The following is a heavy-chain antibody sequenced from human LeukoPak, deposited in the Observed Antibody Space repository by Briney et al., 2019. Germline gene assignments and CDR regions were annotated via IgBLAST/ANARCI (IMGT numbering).Heavy chain of an antibody. D-gene: IGHD3-3*01. CDR2: IYSGGST. J-gene: IGHJ3*02. CDR1: GFTDSSNY. V-gene: IGHV3-66*02. CDR3: ARAPWSGYYSDAFDI. Sequence: GGSLRLSCAASGFTDSSNYMSWLRQAPGKGLEWVSVIYSGGSTYYADSVKGRFTISRDNSKNTLYLQMNSLRAEDTAVYYCARAPWSGYYSDAFDIWGQGTMVTVSS.